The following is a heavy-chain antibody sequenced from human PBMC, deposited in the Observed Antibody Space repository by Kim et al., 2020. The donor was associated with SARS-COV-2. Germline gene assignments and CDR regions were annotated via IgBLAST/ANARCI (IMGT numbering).Heavy chain of an antibody. V-gene: IGHV3-64*02. J-gene: IGHJ6*02. CDR1: GFTFSHYA. Sequence: GGSLRLSCAASGFTFSHYAMHWVRQAPGKGLEYVSAISSDGRSTYYVDSVKGRFTISRDHSKNTVSLQMGSLRPEDMAVYYCARGNSIRYSHYGMDVWGQGTTITVSS. D-gene: IGHD4-4*01. CDR3: ARGNSIRYSHYGMDV. CDR2: ISSDGRST.